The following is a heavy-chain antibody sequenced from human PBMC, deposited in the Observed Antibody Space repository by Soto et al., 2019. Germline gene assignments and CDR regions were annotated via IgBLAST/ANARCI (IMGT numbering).Heavy chain of an antibody. Sequence: QVQLVQSGAEVKKPGASVKVSCKASGYTFTSYDINWVRPATGQGLEWMGWMNPNSGNTGYAQKFQGRVTMTKNTSISTDYMELISLRSEDTAVYYRATRSGWPDYGGQGTLVTVSS. J-gene: IGHJ4*02. CDR1: GYTFTSYD. D-gene: IGHD6-19*01. CDR2: MNPNSGNT. CDR3: ATRSGWPDY. V-gene: IGHV1-8*01.